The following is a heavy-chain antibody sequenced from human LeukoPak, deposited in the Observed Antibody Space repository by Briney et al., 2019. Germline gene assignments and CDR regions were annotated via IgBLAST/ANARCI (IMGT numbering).Heavy chain of an antibody. V-gene: IGHV4-38-2*01. CDR1: GYSISSGYY. Sequence: SETLSLTCAVSGYSISSGYYWAWIRQPQGKGLEWIESIYHTGTTYYNPSLKSRVTISVDTSKNQFSLRLTSMTAADTAVYYCAKGGGGYFDYWGQGTLVTVSS. D-gene: IGHD4-23*01. J-gene: IGHJ4*02. CDR3: AKGGGGYFDY. CDR2: IYHTGTT.